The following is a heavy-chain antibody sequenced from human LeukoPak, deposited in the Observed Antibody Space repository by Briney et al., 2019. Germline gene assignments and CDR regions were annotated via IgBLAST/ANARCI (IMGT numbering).Heavy chain of an antibody. V-gene: IGHV4-59*01. CDR2: IYYSGST. J-gene: IGHJ4*02. Sequence: PSETLSLTCTVSGGSISSYYWSWIRQPPGKGLEWIGYIYYSGSTNYNPSLMSRVTISVDTSKNQFSLKLSSVTAADTAVYYCARGLRFLEWLTQDYWGQGTLVTVSS. CDR3: ARGLRFLEWLTQDY. D-gene: IGHD3-3*01. CDR1: GGSISSYY.